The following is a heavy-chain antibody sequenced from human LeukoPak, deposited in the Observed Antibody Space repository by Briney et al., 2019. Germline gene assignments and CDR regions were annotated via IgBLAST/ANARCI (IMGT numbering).Heavy chain of an antibody. D-gene: IGHD2-2*01. V-gene: IGHV3-21*01. J-gene: IGHJ4*02. Sequence: GGSLRLSCAASGFTFSSYSMNWVRQAPGKGLEWVSPISSSSSYIYYADSVKGRFTISRDNAKNSLYLQMNSLRAEDTAVYYCARDIGYCSSTSCSVGFDYWGQGTLVTVSS. CDR2: ISSSSSYI. CDR1: GFTFSSYS. CDR3: ARDIGYCSSTSCSVGFDY.